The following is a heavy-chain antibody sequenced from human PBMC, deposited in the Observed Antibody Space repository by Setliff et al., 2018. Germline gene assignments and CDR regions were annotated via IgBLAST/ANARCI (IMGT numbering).Heavy chain of an antibody. Sequence: PSETLSLTCTVSGASVRSHYWSWIRQPPGKGLEWIGFIFYSGDIKSNPSLKSRVTMSEDTSKNQFSLKLSSVTAADTAVYYCARDRTYYGSGTYTRWFDYWGQGTLVTVSS. V-gene: IGHV4-59*02. CDR1: GASVRSHY. D-gene: IGHD3-10*01. J-gene: IGHJ4*02. CDR3: ARDRTYYGSGTYTRWFDY. CDR2: IFYSGDI.